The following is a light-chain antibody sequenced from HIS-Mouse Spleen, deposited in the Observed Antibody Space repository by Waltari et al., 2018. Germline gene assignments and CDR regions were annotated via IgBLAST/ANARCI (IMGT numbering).Light chain of an antibody. CDR2: QDS. CDR3: QAWDSSTGVV. Sequence: SYELTQPPSVSVSPGQTASITCSGDKLGDKYACWYQQKPGQSPVLVIYQDSKRPSGIPARFSGSNSGNTATLTISGTQAMDEADYYCQAWDSSTGVVFGGGTKLTVL. V-gene: IGLV3-1*01. J-gene: IGLJ2*01. CDR1: KLGDKY.